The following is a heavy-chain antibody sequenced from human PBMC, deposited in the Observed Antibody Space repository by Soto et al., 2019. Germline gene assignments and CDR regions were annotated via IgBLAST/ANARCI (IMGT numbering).Heavy chain of an antibody. D-gene: IGHD1-7*01. Sequence: GGSLRLSCAASGFTFSSYGMHWVRQAPGKGLEWVAVIWYDGSNKYYADSVKGRFTISRDNSKNTLYLQMNSLRAEDTAVYYCARDRVTGTTARRYYYYGMDVWGQGTTVTVSS. CDR3: ARDRVTGTTARRYYYYGMDV. CDR2: IWYDGSNK. CDR1: GFTFSSYG. J-gene: IGHJ6*02. V-gene: IGHV3-33*01.